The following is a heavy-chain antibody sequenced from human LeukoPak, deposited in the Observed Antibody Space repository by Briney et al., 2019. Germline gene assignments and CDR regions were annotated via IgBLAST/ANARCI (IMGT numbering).Heavy chain of an antibody. D-gene: IGHD3-3*01. CDR1: GFTFSSYS. CDR3: ARDNDFWSGSHGWFDP. V-gene: IGHV3-21*01. CDR2: ISSSSSYI. J-gene: IGHJ5*02. Sequence: GGSLRLSCAASGFTFSSYSMNWVRQAPGKGLEWVSSISSSSSYIYYADSVKGRFTISRDNAKNSLYLQMNSLRSEDTAVYYCARDNDFWSGSHGWFDPWGQGTLVTVSS.